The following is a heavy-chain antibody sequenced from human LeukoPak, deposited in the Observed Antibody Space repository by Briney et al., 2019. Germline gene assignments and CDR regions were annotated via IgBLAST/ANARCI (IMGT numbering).Heavy chain of an antibody. CDR2: IYYSGST. CDR3: ARVQYSSGFDY. V-gene: IGHV4-61*01. CDR1: GGSVSSGSYY. D-gene: IGHD6-19*01. J-gene: IGHJ4*02. Sequence: SETLSLTCTVSGGSVSSGSYYWSWIRQPPGKGLEWIGYIYYSGSTNYNPSLKSRVTISVDTSKNQFSLKLSSVTAADTAVYYCARVQYSSGFDYWGQGTLVTVSS.